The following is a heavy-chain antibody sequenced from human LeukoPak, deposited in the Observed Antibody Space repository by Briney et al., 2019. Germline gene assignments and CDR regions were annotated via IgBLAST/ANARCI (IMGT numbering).Heavy chain of an antibody. D-gene: IGHD6-19*01. J-gene: IGHJ4*02. CDR1: GFTFRSYA. Sequence: GGSLRLSCAASGFTFRSYAMSWVRQAPGKGLEWISAISGGGGTTYYADSVKGRFTISTDNSKNALYLQMGSLRAEDTAVYYCAKAKEQWLVPSFDSWGQGTLVTVSS. CDR3: AKAKEQWLVPSFDS. V-gene: IGHV3-23*01. CDR2: ISGGGGTT.